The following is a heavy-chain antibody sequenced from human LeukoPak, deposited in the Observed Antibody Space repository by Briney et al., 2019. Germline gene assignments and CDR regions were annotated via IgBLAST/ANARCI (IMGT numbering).Heavy chain of an antibody. V-gene: IGHV3-66*01. CDR1: GFTFSSYW. D-gene: IGHD3-16*01. Sequence: GGSLRLSCAASGFTFSSYWMSWVRQAPGKGLEWVSVIYSGGSTYYADSVKGRFTISRDNSKNTLYLQMNSLRAEDTAVYYCARDKIRKTLGMDVWGQGTTVTVSS. CDR3: ARDKIRKTLGMDV. CDR2: IYSGGST. J-gene: IGHJ6*02.